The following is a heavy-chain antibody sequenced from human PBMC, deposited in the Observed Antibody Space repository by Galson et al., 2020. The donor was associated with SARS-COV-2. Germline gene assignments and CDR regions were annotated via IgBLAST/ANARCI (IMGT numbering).Heavy chain of an antibody. Sequence: GGSLRLSCAVSGFTFDDYAMHWVRQAPGKGLEWVSGIGWNSDIIGYADSVKGRFTISRDNAKNSLYLQMNNLRAGDTALYYCAKDMGPNYYDSNPDYWGQGTLVTVSS. CDR2: IGWNSDII. CDR1: GFTFDDYA. V-gene: IGHV3-9*01. D-gene: IGHD3-22*01. CDR3: AKDMGPNYYDSNPDY. J-gene: IGHJ4*02.